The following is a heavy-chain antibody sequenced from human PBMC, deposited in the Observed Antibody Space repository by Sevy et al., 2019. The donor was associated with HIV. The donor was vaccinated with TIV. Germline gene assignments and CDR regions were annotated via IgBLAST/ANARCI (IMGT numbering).Heavy chain of an antibody. V-gene: IGHV4-38-2*01. Sequence: SETLSLTCAVSGYSITSGYFWGWIRQPPGKGLEWIGRIYYTGSTDYNPSLKSRVTISVDTSKNQFSLNLKSVTAADTAVYYCAADMGDPPNYPHYMKFWGKGTTVTVSS. CDR3: AADMGDPPNYPHYMKF. D-gene: IGHD2-21*01. J-gene: IGHJ6*03. CDR2: IYYTGST. CDR1: GYSITSGYF.